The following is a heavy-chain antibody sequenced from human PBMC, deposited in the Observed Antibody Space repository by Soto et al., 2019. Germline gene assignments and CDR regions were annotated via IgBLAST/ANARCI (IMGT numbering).Heavy chain of an antibody. CDR3: ARDRREYSSSSDAFDI. J-gene: IGHJ3*02. Sequence: ASVKVSCKASGGTFNSYAISWVRQAPGQGLEWMGGIIPIFGTANYAQKFQGRVTITADKSTSTAYMELSSLRSEDTAVYYCARDRREYSSSSDAFDIWGQGTMVTVSS. CDR1: GGTFNSYA. V-gene: IGHV1-69*06. CDR2: IIPIFGTA. D-gene: IGHD6-6*01.